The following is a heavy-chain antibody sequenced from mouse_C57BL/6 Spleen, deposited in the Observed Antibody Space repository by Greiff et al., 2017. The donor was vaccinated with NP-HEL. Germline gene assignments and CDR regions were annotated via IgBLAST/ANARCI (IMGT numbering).Heavy chain of an antibody. D-gene: IGHD2-4*01. V-gene: IGHV14-3*01. J-gene: IGHJ4*01. CDR2: IDPANGNT. Sequence: EVQLVESVAELVRPGASVKLSCTASGFNIKNTYMHWVKQRPEQGLEWIGGIDPANGNTKYAPKFQGKATITADTSSNTAYLQLSSLTSEDTAIYYCAREEGLRRRAMDYWGQGTSVTVSS. CDR1: GFNIKNTY. CDR3: AREEGLRRRAMDY.